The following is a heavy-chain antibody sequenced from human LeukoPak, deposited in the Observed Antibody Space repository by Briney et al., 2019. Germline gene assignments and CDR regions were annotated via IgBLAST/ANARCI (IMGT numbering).Heavy chain of an antibody. J-gene: IGHJ4*02. D-gene: IGHD3-22*01. Sequence: SQTLSLTCTVSGGSISSGGYYWSWIRQHPGKGLEWIGYIYYSGSTYYNPSLKSRVTISVDTSKNQFSLKLSSVTAADTAVYYCARGRSSYPTDWGQGTLVTVSS. CDR1: GGSISSGGYY. CDR3: ARGRSSYPTD. V-gene: IGHV4-31*03. CDR2: IYYSGST.